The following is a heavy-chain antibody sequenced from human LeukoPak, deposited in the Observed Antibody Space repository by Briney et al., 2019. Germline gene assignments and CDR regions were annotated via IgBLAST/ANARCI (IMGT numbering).Heavy chain of an antibody. J-gene: IGHJ3*02. V-gene: IGHV3-23*01. CDR1: GFTFSSYA. D-gene: IGHD3-16*01. CDR3: AKDQEEGGAFDI. Sequence: GGSLRLSCAASGFTFSSYAMSWVRQAPGKGLEWVSAISGSGGSTYYADSVEGRFTISRDNSKNTLYLQMNSLRAEDTAVYYCAKDQEEGGAFDIWGQGTMVTVSS. CDR2: ISGSGGST.